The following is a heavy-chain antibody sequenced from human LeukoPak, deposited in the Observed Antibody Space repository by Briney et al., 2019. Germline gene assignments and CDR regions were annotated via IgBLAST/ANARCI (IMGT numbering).Heavy chain of an antibody. CDR3: ARGKPRDYDFWSGFPDY. CDR1: GYTFTSYD. Sequence: ASVTVSCTASGYTFTSYDINWVRQATGQGLEWMGWMNPNSGNTGYAQKFQGRVTITRNTSISTAYMELSSLRSEDTAVYYCARGKPRDYDFWSGFPDYWGQGTLVTVSS. D-gene: IGHD3-3*01. CDR2: MNPNSGNT. J-gene: IGHJ4*02. V-gene: IGHV1-8*03.